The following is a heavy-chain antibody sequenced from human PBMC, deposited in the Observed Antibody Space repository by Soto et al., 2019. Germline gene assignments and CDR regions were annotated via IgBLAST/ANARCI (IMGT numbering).Heavy chain of an antibody. D-gene: IGHD2-2*01. J-gene: IGHJ4*02. CDR3: ARFIGYCSSTSCQTKFDY. CDR2: IYYSGST. Sequence: SETLSLTCTVSGGSISSGGYYWSWIRQHPGKGLEWIGYIYYSGSTYYNPSLKSRVTISVDTSKNQFSLKLSSVTAADTAVYYCARFIGYCSSTSCQTKFDYWGQGTLVTVSS. CDR1: GGSISSGGYY. V-gene: IGHV4-31*03.